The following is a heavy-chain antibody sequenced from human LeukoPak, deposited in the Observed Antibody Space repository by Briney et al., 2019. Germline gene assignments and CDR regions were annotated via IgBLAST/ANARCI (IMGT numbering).Heavy chain of an antibody. D-gene: IGHD3-10*01. Sequence: GGSLRLSCAASGFTFRSYWVHCVRQAPAKGLVWVSRINGDGSGTSYADSVKGRFTISRDNAKNTLYLQMNSLRAEDTAVYYCASGDAHAFDIWGQGTMVTVSS. J-gene: IGHJ3*02. CDR2: INGDGSGT. CDR3: ASGDAHAFDI. CDR1: GFTFRSYW. V-gene: IGHV3-74*01.